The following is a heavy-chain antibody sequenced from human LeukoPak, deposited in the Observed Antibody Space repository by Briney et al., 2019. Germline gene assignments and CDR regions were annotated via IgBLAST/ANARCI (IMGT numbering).Heavy chain of an antibody. D-gene: IGHD5-18*01. CDR2: IYPNGNT. J-gene: IGHJ4*02. CDR1: GFTFSSYA. V-gene: IGHV3-66*04. Sequence: GGSLRLSRAASGFTFSSYAMSWVRQAPGKGLEWVSMIYPNGNTFYTDSVKGRFTISRDNSKNTLDLQMNSLRAEDTAVYYCARRGHGYGSPFDYWGQGTLVTVSS. CDR3: ARRGHGYGSPFDY.